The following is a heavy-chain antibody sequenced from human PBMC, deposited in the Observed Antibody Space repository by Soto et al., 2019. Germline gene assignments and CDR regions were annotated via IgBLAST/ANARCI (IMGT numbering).Heavy chain of an antibody. CDR3: ARDRSIDFWSGYWNDAFDI. J-gene: IGHJ3*02. V-gene: IGHV1-18*04. D-gene: IGHD3-3*01. CDR1: GYTFTSYG. Sequence: ASVKVFCKASGYTFTSYGISWVRQAPGQGLEWMGWISAYNGNTNYAQKLQGRVTMTTDTSTSTAYMELRSLRSDDTAVYYCARDRSIDFWSGYWNDAFDIWGQGTMVTVSS. CDR2: ISAYNGNT.